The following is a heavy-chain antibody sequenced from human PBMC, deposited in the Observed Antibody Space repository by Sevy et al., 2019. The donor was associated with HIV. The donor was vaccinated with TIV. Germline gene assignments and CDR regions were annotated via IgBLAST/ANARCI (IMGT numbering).Heavy chain of an antibody. D-gene: IGHD3-22*01. J-gene: IGHJ3*01. CDR3: ATALNPEQESMIEVIYRSLKGFDV. V-gene: IGHV3-7*03. Sequence: GGSLRLSCVASGFTFSRYWMTWVRQAPGKGLEWVANIKQDESQKYYVDSVKGGFTISRDNAKNSLYLQMNSLGDDDMALYYCATALNPEQESMIEVIYRSLKGFDVWGQGTMVTVSS. CDR1: GFTFSRYW. CDR2: IKQDESQK.